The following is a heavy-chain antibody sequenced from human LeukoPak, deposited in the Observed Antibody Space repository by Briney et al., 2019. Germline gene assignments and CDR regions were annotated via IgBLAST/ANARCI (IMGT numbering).Heavy chain of an antibody. D-gene: IGHD2-15*01. CDR3: ARDNCSGGSCYWFDP. J-gene: IGHJ5*02. V-gene: IGHV3-11*04. CDR2: ISSSGSTI. CDR1: GFTFSDYY. Sequence: GGSLRLSCAASGFTFSDYYMSWIRQAPGKGLEWVSYISSSGSTIYYADSVKGRFTISRDNAKNSLYLQMNSLRAEDTAVYYCARDNCSGGSCYWFDPWGQGTLVTVSS.